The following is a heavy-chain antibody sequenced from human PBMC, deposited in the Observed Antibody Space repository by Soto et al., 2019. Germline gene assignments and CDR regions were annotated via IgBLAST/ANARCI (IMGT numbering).Heavy chain of an antibody. Sequence: LRLGCGASGFTCSRYELNWVGQATGKGLEWISYISTSGSTIYYADSVKGRFTISRDNFRNTLYLQMNSLRAEDTAVYYCAKEFHSWNYFDYWGQGTLVTVSS. J-gene: IGHJ4*02. CDR3: AKEFHSWNYFDY. CDR2: ISTSGSTI. V-gene: IGHV3-48*03. CDR1: GFTCSRYE. D-gene: IGHD1-20*01.